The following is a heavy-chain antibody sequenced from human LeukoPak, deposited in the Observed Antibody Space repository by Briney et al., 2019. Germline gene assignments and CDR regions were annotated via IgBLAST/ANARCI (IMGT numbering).Heavy chain of an antibody. CDR1: GFTFSSYA. CDR3: ASRLAATFDY. Sequence: GGSLRLSCAASGFTFSSYAMHWVRHAPGKGLEWVSFISYDGNNECYADSVKGRFTISRDNSKNTVYLQLNSLRAEDTAVYFCASRLAATFDYWGQGTRVTVSS. D-gene: IGHD3-16*01. CDR2: ISYDGNNE. J-gene: IGHJ4*02. V-gene: IGHV3-30-3*01.